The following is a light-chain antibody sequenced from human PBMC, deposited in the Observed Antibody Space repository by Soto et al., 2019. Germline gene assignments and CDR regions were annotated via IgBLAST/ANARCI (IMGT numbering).Light chain of an antibody. J-gene: IGKJ2*01. CDR1: RSVLNSSNDKSY. CDR2: WAS. Sequence: DIVMTQSPDSLAVSLGERATINCKSSRSVLNSSNDKSYLAWYQQKPGQPPKLLFYWASTRESGVPDRFSGSGSGTDFTLTISSLQAEDVAVYYCHQYYSSPYTFGQGTKLEIK. CDR3: HQYYSSPYT. V-gene: IGKV4-1*01.